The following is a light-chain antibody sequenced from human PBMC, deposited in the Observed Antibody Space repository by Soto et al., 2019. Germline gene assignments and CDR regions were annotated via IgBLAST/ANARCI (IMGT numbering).Light chain of an antibody. CDR1: SSNIGSHT. CDR2: SNN. V-gene: IGLV1-44*01. J-gene: IGLJ2*01. CDR3: AAWDVSLNGLL. Sequence: QSVLTQPPSASGTPGQRVTISCSGSSSNIGSHTVNWYQQLPGTAPKLLIYSNNQRPSGVPDRFSGSKSGTSASLAISGLQSEDEADYYCAAWDVSLNGLLFGGGTKLTVL.